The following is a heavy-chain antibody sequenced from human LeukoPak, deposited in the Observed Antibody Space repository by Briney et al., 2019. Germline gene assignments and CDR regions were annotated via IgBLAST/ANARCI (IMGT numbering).Heavy chain of an antibody. Sequence: SSETLSLTCAVYGGPFSGYYWSWIRQPPGKGLVWIGEINHSGSANYNPSLKSRVTISVDMSKNQFSLKLSSVTAADTAVYYCARARGDYYDSSGYYSAFDYWGQGTLVTVSS. V-gene: IGHV4-34*01. CDR2: INHSGSA. CDR1: GGPFSGYY. CDR3: ARARGDYYDSSGYYSAFDY. J-gene: IGHJ4*02. D-gene: IGHD3-22*01.